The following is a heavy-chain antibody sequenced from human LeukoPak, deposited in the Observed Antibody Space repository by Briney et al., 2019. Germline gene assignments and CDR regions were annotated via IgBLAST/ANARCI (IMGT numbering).Heavy chain of an antibody. J-gene: IGHJ4*02. CDR3: ARAVEMATITPFYFDY. Sequence: SETLSLTCTVSGGSISSSSYYWGWIRQPPGKGLEWIGSIYYSGSTYYNPSLKSRVTISVDTSKNQFSLKLSSVTAADTAVYYCARAVEMATITPFYFDYWGQGTLVTVSS. CDR1: GGSISSSSYY. CDR2: IYYSGST. D-gene: IGHD5-24*01. V-gene: IGHV4-39*01.